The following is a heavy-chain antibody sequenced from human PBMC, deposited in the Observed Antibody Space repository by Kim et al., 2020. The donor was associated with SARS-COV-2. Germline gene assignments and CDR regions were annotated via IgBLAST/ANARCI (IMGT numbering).Heavy chain of an antibody. CDR1: GGSFSGYY. D-gene: IGHD6-19*01. CDR3: ARIRGGWYYFDY. J-gene: IGHJ4*02. CDR2: INHSGST. Sequence: SETLSLTCAVYGGSFSGYYWSWIRQPPGKGLEWIGEINHSGSTNYNPSLKSRVTISVDTSKNQFSLKLSSVTAADTAVYYCARIRGGWYYFDYWGQGTLVTVSS. V-gene: IGHV4-34*01.